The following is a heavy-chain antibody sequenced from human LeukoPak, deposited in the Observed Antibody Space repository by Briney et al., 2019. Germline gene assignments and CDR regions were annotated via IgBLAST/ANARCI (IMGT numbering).Heavy chain of an antibody. D-gene: IGHD1-26*01. J-gene: IGHJ4*02. Sequence: SETLFLTCTVSGGSISSYYWGWIRQPPGKGLEWITCISHSGSTNYNPSLKTRVSISMDMSKNQFSLRLSSVTAADTAVYYCARANGNEFDYWGQGALVTVSS. CDR3: ARANGNEFDY. V-gene: IGHV4-59*01. CDR2: ISHSGST. CDR1: GGSISSYY.